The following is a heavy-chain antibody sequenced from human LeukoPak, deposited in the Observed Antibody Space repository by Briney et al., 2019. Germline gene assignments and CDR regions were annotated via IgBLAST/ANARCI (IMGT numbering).Heavy chain of an antibody. D-gene: IGHD6-19*01. CDR3: ARDLFSAVAASASNWFDP. Sequence: SETLSLTCSVSGDSISSSGYYWSWIRQPAGKGLEWIGRIYTSGSTNYNPSLKSRVTMSVDTSKNQFSLKLSSVTAADTAVYYCARDLFSAVAASASNWFDPWGQGTLVTVSS. CDR1: GDSISSSGYY. V-gene: IGHV4-61*02. J-gene: IGHJ5*02. CDR2: IYTSGST.